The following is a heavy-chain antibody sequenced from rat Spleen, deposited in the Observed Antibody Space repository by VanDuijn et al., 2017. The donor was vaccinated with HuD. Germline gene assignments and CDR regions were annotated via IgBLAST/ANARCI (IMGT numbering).Heavy chain of an antibody. J-gene: IGHJ2*01. D-gene: IGHD1-1*01. V-gene: IGHV5S13*01. CDR3: TTDSITTVVRFDY. Sequence: EVQPVESGGTLVHPGRSLKLSCAASGFTFSNYGMAWVRQAPTKGLEWVASISTSGGNLYYRDSVKGRFTISRDNAKNTLYLQMNSLRSEDTATYYCTTDSITTVVRFDYWGQGVMVTVSS. CDR2: ISTSGGNL. CDR1: GFTFSNYG.